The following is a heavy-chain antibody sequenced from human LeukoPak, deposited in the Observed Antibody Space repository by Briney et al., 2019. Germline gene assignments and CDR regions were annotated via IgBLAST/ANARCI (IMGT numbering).Heavy chain of an antibody. D-gene: IGHD2/OR15-2a*01. J-gene: IGHJ4*02. CDR1: GFTFAYAW. CDR3: TSTTANMGG. CDR2: IKSKTDGGAA. Sequence: PGGSLRLSCAASGFTFAYAWMSWVRQAPGEGLELVGRIKSKTDGGAADYIAPVKGRFTISRDDSKNTLYLQMNSLKIEDTAVYYCTSTTANMGGWGQGTLVTVSS. V-gene: IGHV3-15*01.